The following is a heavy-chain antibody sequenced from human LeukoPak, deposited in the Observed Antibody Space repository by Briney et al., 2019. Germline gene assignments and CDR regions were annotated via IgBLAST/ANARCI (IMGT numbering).Heavy chain of an antibody. V-gene: IGHV4-59*01. D-gene: IGHD5-24*01. Sequence: SETLSLTCTVSGVSISTFYWSWIRQPPGKGLEWIGYVFYNGDTYYSPSLRSRVTISIDTSKNQFSLKLTSVTAADTAIYFCARCPYAAPVETPWGQGTLVTVSS. CDR1: GVSISTFY. CDR2: VFYNGDT. J-gene: IGHJ5*02. CDR3: ARCPYAAPVETP.